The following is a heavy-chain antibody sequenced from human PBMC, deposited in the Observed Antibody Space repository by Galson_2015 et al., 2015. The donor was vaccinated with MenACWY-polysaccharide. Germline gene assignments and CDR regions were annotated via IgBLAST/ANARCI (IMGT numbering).Heavy chain of an antibody. D-gene: IGHD4-17*01. CDR2: IYPSGST. CDR1: GASISRYY. V-gene: IGHV4-4*07. CDR3: ARGGNQYGDFVDY. J-gene: IGHJ4*02. Sequence: SETLSLTCTVSGASISRYYWSCIRQPAGKGLEWIGRIYPSGSTNYNPSLKSRVTMSLDTSKNQFSLKLNSLTAADTAVYYCARGGNQYGDFVDYWGQGTLVTVSS.